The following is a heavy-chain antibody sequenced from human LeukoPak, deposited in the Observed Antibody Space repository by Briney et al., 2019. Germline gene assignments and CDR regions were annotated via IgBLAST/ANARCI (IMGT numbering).Heavy chain of an antibody. V-gene: IGHV1-69*04. Sequence: SVKVSCKASGGTFSSYAISWVRQAPGQGLEWMGRIIPILGIANYAQKFQGRVTITADKSTSTAYMELSSLRSEDTAVYYCARVSYSSSSYFDYWGQGTLVTVSS. CDR3: ARVSYSSSSYFDY. D-gene: IGHD6-6*01. CDR1: GGTFSSYA. J-gene: IGHJ4*02. CDR2: IIPILGIA.